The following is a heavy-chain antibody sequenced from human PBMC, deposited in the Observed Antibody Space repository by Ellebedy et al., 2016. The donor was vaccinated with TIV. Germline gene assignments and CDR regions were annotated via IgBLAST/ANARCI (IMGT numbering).Heavy chain of an antibody. D-gene: IGHD3-16*01. CDR2: TYSGGVT. CDR3: ARGVRDIWGFYFDS. J-gene: IGHJ4*02. CDR1: GLTVGSNY. V-gene: IGHV3-53*01. Sequence: GESLKISCAASGLTVGSNYMSWVRQTPGKGLEWVSRTYSGGVTYYSDSVRGRFTVSTDKSKNTLELQMDRLTVEDAAVYYCARGVRDIWGFYFDSWGQGTLVTVSS.